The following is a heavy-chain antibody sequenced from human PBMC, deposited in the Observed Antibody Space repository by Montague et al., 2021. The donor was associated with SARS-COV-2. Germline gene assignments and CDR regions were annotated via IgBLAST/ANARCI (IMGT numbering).Heavy chain of an antibody. D-gene: IGHD3-22*01. V-gene: IGHV3-21*01. Sequence: SLRLSCAASGFTFSSYSMNWVRQAPGKGLEWVSFISSSSSYIYYADSVKGRFTISRDNAKNSLYLQMNSLRAEDTAVYYCARGGARNYYDSSGDAFDIWGQGTMVTVSS. J-gene: IGHJ3*02. CDR2: ISSSSSYI. CDR1: GFTFSSYS. CDR3: ARGGARNYYDSSGDAFDI.